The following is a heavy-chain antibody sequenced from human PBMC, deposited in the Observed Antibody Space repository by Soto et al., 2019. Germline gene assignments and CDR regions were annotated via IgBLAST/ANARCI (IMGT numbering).Heavy chain of an antibody. J-gene: IGHJ4*02. CDR1: GFSLSSTRMA. CDR3: AHIGVAGLVYYFDY. Sequence: QITLKESGPTLVKPTQTLTLTCTFSGFSLSSTRMAVGWIRQPPGKALEWLALIYWDDDKRYSPFLKSRLTITMDTSKNQVVLTMSNMDPVDPARYYCAHIGVAGLVYYFDYWGQGTLVTVSS. D-gene: IGHD6-19*01. V-gene: IGHV2-5*02. CDR2: IYWDDDK.